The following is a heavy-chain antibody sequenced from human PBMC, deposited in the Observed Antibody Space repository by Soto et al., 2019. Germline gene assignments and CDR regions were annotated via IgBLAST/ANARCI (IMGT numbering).Heavy chain of an antibody. CDR1: GYIFSKYA. J-gene: IGHJ5*02. CDR3: ARESRDFFLWFDP. CDR2: LNVGTGNT. V-gene: IGHV1-3*01. Sequence: QVQLVQSGGEVKKPGASVKVSCKASGYIFSKYAIHWVRQVPGHKLEWMGWLNVGTGNTKYSQKFQGRVTITRDTSATTAYMEPHSLTSEDTAVYYCARESRDFFLWFDPWGQGTLVTVSS.